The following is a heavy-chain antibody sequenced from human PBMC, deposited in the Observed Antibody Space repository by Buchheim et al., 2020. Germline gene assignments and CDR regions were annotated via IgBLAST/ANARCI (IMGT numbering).Heavy chain of an antibody. CDR3: AKDKEPMGDSSGWPLDY. D-gene: IGHD6-19*01. J-gene: IGHJ4*02. V-gene: IGHV3-23*01. CDR2: ISGSGGST. CDR1: GFTFSSYA. Sequence: EVQLLESGGGLVQPGGSLRLSCAASGFTFSSYAMSWVRQAPGKGLEWVSAISGSGGSTYYADSVKGRFTISRANSKNTLYLQMNSLRAEDTAVYYCAKDKEPMGDSSGWPLDYWGQGTL.